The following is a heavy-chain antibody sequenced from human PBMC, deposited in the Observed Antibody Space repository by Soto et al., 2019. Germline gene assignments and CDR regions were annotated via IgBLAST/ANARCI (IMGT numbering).Heavy chain of an antibody. D-gene: IGHD6-25*01. V-gene: IGHV3-30*18. CDR2: ISSDGNDK. Sequence: VQLLESGGGLVQPGGSLRLSCAASGFTFSSYAMSWVRQAPGKGLEWVAVISSDGNDKYYADSVKGRFSISRDNSKNTLFLEMSSVRVEDTAVYYCGKVSWQRLGWFDSWGQGTLVTVSS. J-gene: IGHJ5*01. CDR1: GFTFSSYA. CDR3: GKVSWQRLGWFDS.